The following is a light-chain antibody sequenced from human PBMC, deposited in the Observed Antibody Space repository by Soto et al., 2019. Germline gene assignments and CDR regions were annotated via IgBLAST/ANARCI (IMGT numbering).Light chain of an antibody. CDR1: QDISNY. CDR2: DAS. J-gene: IGKJ3*01. Sequence: DIQMTQSPSSLSASVGDRVTITCQASQDISNYLNWYQQKPGKAPKLLIYDASNLETGVQSRFSGSGSGTEFTFTISSLQPEDIATYYCQQYDNLPLTFGPGTKVDIK. CDR3: QQYDNLPLT. V-gene: IGKV1-33*01.